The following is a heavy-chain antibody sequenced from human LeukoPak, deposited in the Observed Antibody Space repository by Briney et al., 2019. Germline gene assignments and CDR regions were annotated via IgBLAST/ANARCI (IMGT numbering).Heavy chain of an antibody. CDR3: ARSGYCSGGSCSDWFDP. V-gene: IGHV1-18*01. J-gene: IGHJ5*02. Sequence: ASVKVSCKASGGTFSSYAISWVRQAPGQGLEWMGWISAYNGNTNYAQKLQGRVTMTTDTSTSTAYMELRSLRSDDTAVYYCARSGYCSGGSCSDWFDPWGQGTLVTVSS. CDR2: ISAYNGNT. D-gene: IGHD2-15*01. CDR1: GGTFSSYA.